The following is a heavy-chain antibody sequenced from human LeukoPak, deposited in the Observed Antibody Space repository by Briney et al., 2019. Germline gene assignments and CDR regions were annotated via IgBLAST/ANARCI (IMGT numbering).Heavy chain of an antibody. CDR1: GFTFSSYA. D-gene: IGHD6-13*01. CDR2: ISSKGGST. Sequence: GGSLRLSCAASGFTFSSYAMHWVRQAPGKGLEYVSAISSKGGSTYDANSVKGRFTISRDNSNNTLYLQMGSLRAEDMAVYYCARELVPYYSYMDVWGKGTTVTVSS. V-gene: IGHV3-64*01. CDR3: ARELVPYYSYMDV. J-gene: IGHJ6*03.